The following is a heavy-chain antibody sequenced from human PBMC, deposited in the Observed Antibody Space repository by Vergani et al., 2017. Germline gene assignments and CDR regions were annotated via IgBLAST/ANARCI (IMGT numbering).Heavy chain of an antibody. V-gene: IGHV1-2*02. CDR3: ARDPTGYSSGPVYFQH. CDR2: INPNSGGT. D-gene: IGHD6-19*01. J-gene: IGHJ1*01. Sequence: QVQLVQSGAEVKKPGASVKVSCKASGYTFTGYYMHWVRQAPGQGLEWMGWINPNSGGTNYAQKFQGRVTMTRDTSISPAYMELSRLRSDDTAVYYCARDPTGYSSGPVYFQHWGQGTLVTVSS. CDR1: GYTFTGYY.